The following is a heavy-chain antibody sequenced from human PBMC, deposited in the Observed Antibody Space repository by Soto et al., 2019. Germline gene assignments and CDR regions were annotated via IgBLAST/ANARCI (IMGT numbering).Heavy chain of an antibody. CDR2: IYYSGTT. J-gene: IGHJ4*02. V-gene: IGHV4-59*01. CDR3: ARESYYGSGATVVAY. CDR1: GGSISGYY. Sequence: QVQLQESGPGLVRPSETLSLTCTVSGGSISGYYWSWIRQPPGKGLEWIGYIYYSGTTSYNPSLNSRGTMSVDTSKNQCSLKVNSVTAADTAVYYCARESYYGSGATVVAYWGQGTLVTVSS. D-gene: IGHD3-10*01.